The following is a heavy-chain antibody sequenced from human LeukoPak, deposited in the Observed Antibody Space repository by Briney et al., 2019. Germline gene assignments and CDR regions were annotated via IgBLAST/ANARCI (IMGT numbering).Heavy chain of an antibody. J-gene: IGHJ6*02. CDR1: GFTFSSYA. D-gene: IGHD5-12*01. CDR3: VFSSYSGYDYTCYYGMDV. V-gene: IGHV3-23*01. Sequence: GGSLRLSCAASGFTFSSYAMSWVRQAPGKGLEWVSAISGSGGSTYYADSVKGRFTISRDNSKNTLYLQMNSLRAEDTAVYYCVFSSYSGYDYTCYYGMDVWGQGTTVTVSS. CDR2: ISGSGGST.